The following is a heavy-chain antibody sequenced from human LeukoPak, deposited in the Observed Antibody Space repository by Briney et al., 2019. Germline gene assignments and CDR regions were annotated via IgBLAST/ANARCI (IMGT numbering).Heavy chain of an antibody. D-gene: IGHD5/OR15-5a*01. V-gene: IGHV3-48*03. J-gene: IGHJ5*02. Sequence: PGGSLRLSCAASGFTFSFFEMNWVRQAPGKGLEWVSYISSSGNTIYYADSVKGRFTISRGNAKNSLYLQTNSLRAEDTAVYYCARDVYVYGNWFDPWGQGTLVTVSS. CDR3: ARDVYVYGNWFDP. CDR2: ISSSGNTI. CDR1: GFTFSFFE.